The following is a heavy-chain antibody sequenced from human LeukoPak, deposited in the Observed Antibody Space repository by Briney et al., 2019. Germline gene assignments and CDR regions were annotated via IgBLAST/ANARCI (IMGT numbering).Heavy chain of an antibody. J-gene: IGHJ3*02. V-gene: IGHV1-2*02. CDR3: ARARRDDFWSGEDAFDI. D-gene: IGHD3-3*01. CDR2: INPNSGGT. Sequence: ASVKVSCKASGYTFTGYYMHWVRQAPGQGLEWMGWINPNSGGTNYAQKFQGRVTMTRDTSISTAYMELSRLRSDDTAVYYCARARRDDFWSGEDAFDIWGQGTMVTVSS. CDR1: GYTFTGYY.